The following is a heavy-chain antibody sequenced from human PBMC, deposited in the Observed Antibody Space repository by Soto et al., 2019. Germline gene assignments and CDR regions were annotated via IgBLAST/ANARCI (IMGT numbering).Heavy chain of an antibody. J-gene: IGHJ4*02. Sequence: PSETLSLTCTVSGGSISSSSYYWGWIRQPPGKGLEWIGSIYYSGSTYYNPSLKSRVTISVDTSKNQFSLKLSSVTAADTAVYYCARLTGIAVAGTVDYWGQGTLVTVSS. CDR2: IYYSGST. D-gene: IGHD6-19*01. V-gene: IGHV4-39*01. CDR3: ARLTGIAVAGTVDY. CDR1: GGSISSSSYY.